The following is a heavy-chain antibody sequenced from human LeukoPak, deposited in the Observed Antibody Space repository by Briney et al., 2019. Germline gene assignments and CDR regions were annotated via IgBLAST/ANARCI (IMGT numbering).Heavy chain of an antibody. CDR1: GYTFTSYY. CDR3: ARGDSVLLWFGELLYPDH. J-gene: IGHJ4*02. V-gene: IGHV1-46*01. CDR2: INPSGGST. Sequence: ASVKVSCKASGYTFTSYYMHWVRQAPGQGLEWMGIINPSGGSTSYAQKFQGRVTMTRDMSTSTVYMELSSLRSEDTAVYYCARGDSVLLWFGELLYPDHWGQGTLVTVSS. D-gene: IGHD3-10*01.